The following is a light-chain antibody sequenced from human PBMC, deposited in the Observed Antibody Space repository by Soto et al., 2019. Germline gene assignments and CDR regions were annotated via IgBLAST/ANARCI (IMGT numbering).Light chain of an antibody. V-gene: IGKV3-11*01. CDR2: DAS. CDR1: QSVSGF. J-gene: IGKJ4*02. CDR3: QQRSKWPALT. Sequence: EIVLTQSPATLSLSPGERATLSCRASQSVSGFLAWYPQKPGQAPRLLIYDASTRATGIPARFSGSGSGTYFTLTISSLEPEDFAVYYCQQRSKWPALTFGGGTKVDLK.